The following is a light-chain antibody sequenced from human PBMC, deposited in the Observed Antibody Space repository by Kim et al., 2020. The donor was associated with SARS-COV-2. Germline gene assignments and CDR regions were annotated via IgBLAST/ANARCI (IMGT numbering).Light chain of an antibody. Sequence: EIVLTQSPGTLSLSPGERATLSCRASQSFSSNYLAWYQQKRGQAPRLLIYDASTRATGIPDRFSGSGSGTDFTLTISRLEPEDFAVYYCQHYITSPITFGQGTRLEIK. CDR2: DAS. J-gene: IGKJ5*01. V-gene: IGKV3-20*01. CDR1: QSFSSNY. CDR3: QHYITSPIT.